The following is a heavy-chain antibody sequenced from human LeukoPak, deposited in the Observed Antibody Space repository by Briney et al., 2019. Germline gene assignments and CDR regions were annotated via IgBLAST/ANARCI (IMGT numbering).Heavy chain of an antibody. CDR2: ISSGSGTT. V-gene: IGHV3-48*01. D-gene: IGHD2/OR15-2a*01. CDR1: GFIFSSYS. CDR3: ARVESEAFDI. Sequence: GGSLRLSCAASGFIFSSYSMNWVRQTPGKGLEWISYISSGSGTTYYGDSVQGRFITSRDNAKNSLHLQMNSLRAEDTAVYYCARVESEAFDIWGQGTMVTVSS. J-gene: IGHJ3*02.